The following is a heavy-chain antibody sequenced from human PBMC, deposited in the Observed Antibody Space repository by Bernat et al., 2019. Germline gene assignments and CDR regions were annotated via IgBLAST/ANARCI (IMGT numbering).Heavy chain of an antibody. CDR2: IKEDGSEK. CDR3: ASLYGGFDP. CDR1: GFTFSRYW. V-gene: IGHV3-7*03. J-gene: IGHJ5*02. D-gene: IGHD3-10*01. Sequence: EVQLVESGGGLVQPGGSLRLSCAASGFTFSRYWMSWARQAPGKGLEWVANIKEDGSEKYHVDSVKGRFTISRDNAKNSLYLQMNSLRAEDTAVYYCASLYGGFDPWDQGTLVTVSS.